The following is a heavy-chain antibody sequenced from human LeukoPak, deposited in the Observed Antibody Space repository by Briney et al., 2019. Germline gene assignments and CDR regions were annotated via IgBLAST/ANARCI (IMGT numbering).Heavy chain of an antibody. CDR1: GFTFSSYG. CDR2: ISYEGSNK. Sequence: PGGSLRLSCAASGFTFSSYGMHWVRQAPGKGLEWVAVISYEGSNKYYADSVKGRFTISRDNSKNTLYLQMNSLRAEDTAVYYCARDWRDSSGKFPNDAFDIWGQGTMVTVSS. J-gene: IGHJ3*02. V-gene: IGHV3-30*03. D-gene: IGHD3-22*01. CDR3: ARDWRDSSGKFPNDAFDI.